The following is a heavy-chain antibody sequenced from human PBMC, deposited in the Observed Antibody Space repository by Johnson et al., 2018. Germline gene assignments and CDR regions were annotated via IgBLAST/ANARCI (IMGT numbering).Heavy chain of an antibody. CDR3: TRIADTPMAQVYYYYLDV. V-gene: IGHV3-9*01. Sequence: VQLVQSGGGLVQPGRSLRLSCEASGFRFEDYAMHWVLQVPAKGPEWVSGIRWNSDNIHYVDSVKGRFTISRDDSKSIVYLQMSSRQTEDTAVYYCTRIADTPMAQVYYYYLDVWGQGTTVTVSS. CDR1: GFRFEDYA. J-gene: IGHJ6*03. CDR2: IRWNSDNI. D-gene: IGHD3-22*01.